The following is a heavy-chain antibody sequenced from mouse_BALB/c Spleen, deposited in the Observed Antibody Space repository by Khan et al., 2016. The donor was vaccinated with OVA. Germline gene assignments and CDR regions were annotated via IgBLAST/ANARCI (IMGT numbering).Heavy chain of an antibody. V-gene: IGHV2-6-1*01. J-gene: IGHJ4*01. D-gene: IGHD2-10*01. CDR1: GFSLTNYG. CDR3: ARQPYYHYNVMDY. CDR2: IWRDGGT. Sequence: QVQLKQSGPGLVAPSQSLSITCTISGFSLTNYGVHWVRQPPGKGLEWLVVIWRDGGTTYNSALKSRLTITKDNSKSQVFLKMNSLQTDDTAIYFCARQPYYHYNVMDYWGQGTSVTVSS.